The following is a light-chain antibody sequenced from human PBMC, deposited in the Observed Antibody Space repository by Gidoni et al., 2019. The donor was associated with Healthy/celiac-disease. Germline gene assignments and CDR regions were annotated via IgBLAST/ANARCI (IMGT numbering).Light chain of an antibody. CDR1: ESISSW. CDR2: KAS. CDR3: QQYNSYPLT. V-gene: IGKV1-5*03. Sequence: DIQMTPSPSTLSASVGDRVTITCRASESISSWLAWYQQTPGNAPKLLIYKASSLESGVPSRFSGSGSGTEFTLTISSLQPDDFATYYCQQYNSYPLTFGGGTKVEIK. J-gene: IGKJ4*01.